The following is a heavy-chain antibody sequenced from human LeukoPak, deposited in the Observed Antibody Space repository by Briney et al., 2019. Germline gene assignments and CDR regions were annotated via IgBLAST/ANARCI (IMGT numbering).Heavy chain of an antibody. V-gene: IGHV6-1*01. CDR1: GGSVSSNSAA. Sequence: SQTLSLTCAISGGSVSSNSAAWNWIRQSPSRGLEWLGRTYYRSKWYNDYAVSVKSRITINPDTSKNQFSLQLNSVTPEDTAVYYCARVVTFPYYYYYGMDVWGQGTTVTVSS. J-gene: IGHJ6*02. CDR3: ARVVTFPYYYYYGMDV. D-gene: IGHD3-16*01. CDR2: TYYRSKWYN.